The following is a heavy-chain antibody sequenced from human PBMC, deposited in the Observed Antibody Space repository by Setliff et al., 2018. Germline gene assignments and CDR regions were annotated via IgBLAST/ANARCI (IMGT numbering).Heavy chain of an antibody. D-gene: IGHD3-10*01. J-gene: IGHJ4*02. CDR2: INPHGSEK. Sequence: LSLSCTASGLSYTNDWVSWVRQAPGKGLEWLASINPHGSEKYYADPVKGRFTISRDNAKNSLSLQMNNLRTEDTAVYYCFGAGTCSYWGQGTLVTVSS. V-gene: IGHV3-7*01. CDR1: GLSYTNDW. CDR3: FGAGTCSY.